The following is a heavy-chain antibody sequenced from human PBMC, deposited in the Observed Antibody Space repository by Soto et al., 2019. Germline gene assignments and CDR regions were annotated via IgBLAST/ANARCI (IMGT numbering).Heavy chain of an antibody. J-gene: IGHJ4*02. D-gene: IGHD1-26*01. Sequence: GGSLRLSCAASGFTFSSYWMHWVRQAPGKGLVWVSRINSDGSSTSYADSVKGRFTISRDNAKNTLYLQMNSLRAEDTAVYYCAREKGWEGYFDYWGQGTLVTVSS. CDR3: AREKGWEGYFDY. CDR1: GFTFSSYW. V-gene: IGHV3-74*01. CDR2: INSDGSST.